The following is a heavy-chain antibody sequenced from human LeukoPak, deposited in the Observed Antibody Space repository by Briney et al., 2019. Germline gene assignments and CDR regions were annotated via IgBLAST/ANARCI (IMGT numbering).Heavy chain of an antibody. J-gene: IGHJ4*02. CDR2: IRYDGSNK. CDR3: AKRDRMYTSGSYYFDY. CDR1: GFTFSNYG. D-gene: IGHD6-19*01. V-gene: IGHV3-30*02. Sequence: GGSLRLSCAASGFTFSNYGMHWVRQAPGKGLEGVTFIRYDGSNKYYADSVKGRFTISRDNSKNTLYLQMNSLRAEDTAVYYCAKRDRMYTSGSYYFDYWGQGTLVTVSS.